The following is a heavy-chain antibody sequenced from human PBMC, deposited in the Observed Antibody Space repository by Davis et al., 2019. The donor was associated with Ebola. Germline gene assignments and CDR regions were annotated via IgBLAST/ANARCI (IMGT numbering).Heavy chain of an antibody. CDR3: ARATKGLWLQPGYFDF. CDR2: IYPADPDI. D-gene: IGHD1-26*01. J-gene: IGHJ4*02. V-gene: IGHV5-51*01. CDR1: GFSFSNYFTSFW. Sequence: GESLKIPCKGPGFSFSNYFTSFWLGWVRQMPGKGLEWLGIIYPADPDIKYSPSFQGQVTISADTSINTAYLQWSSLKASDTAIYYCARATKGLWLQPGYFDFWAQGTLVTVSS.